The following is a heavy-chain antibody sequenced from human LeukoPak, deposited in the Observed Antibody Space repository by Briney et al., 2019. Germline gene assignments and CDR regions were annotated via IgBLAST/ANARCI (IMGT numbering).Heavy chain of an antibody. CDR2: IYYSGST. D-gene: IGHD3-3*01. Sequence: SETLSLTCTVSGGSISSSGYYWGWIRQPPGKGLEWIGSIYYSGSTYYNPSLKSRVTISVNTSKNQFSLKLSSVTAADTAVYYCARGTSGYPVDYRGQGTLVTVSS. CDR1: GGSISSSGYY. J-gene: IGHJ4*02. V-gene: IGHV4-39*01. CDR3: ARGTSGYPVDY.